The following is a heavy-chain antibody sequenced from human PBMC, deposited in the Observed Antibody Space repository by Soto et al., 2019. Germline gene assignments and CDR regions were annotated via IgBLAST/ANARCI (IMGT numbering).Heavy chain of an antibody. J-gene: IGHJ4*02. CDR2: IIPIFGTT. CDR3: ARGVGAYYFAY. CDR1: GGTFSTYA. Sequence: QVQLVQSGAEVKKPGSSVKVSCKASGGTFSTYAITWVRQAPGQGLEWLGGIIPIFGTTDYARKLQGRVTITAAESTSTVCIELSSLTSEDTAVYYCARGVGAYYFAYWGQGTLVTVSS. V-gene: IGHV1-69*01. D-gene: IGHD1-26*01.